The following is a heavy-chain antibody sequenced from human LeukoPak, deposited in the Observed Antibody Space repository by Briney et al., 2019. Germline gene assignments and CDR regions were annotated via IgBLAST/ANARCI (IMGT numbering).Heavy chain of an antibody. Sequence: PSETLSLTCVVSGYSISSGDYWGWIRQPPGKGLEWIGSIYHSGSTYYNPSLKSRVTISVDRSKNQFSLKLSSVTAADTAVYYCARGGYYYYYMDVWGKGTTVTVSS. CDR1: GYSISSGDY. V-gene: IGHV4-38-2*01. CDR2: IYHSGST. D-gene: IGHD3-16*01. CDR3: ARGGYYYYYMDV. J-gene: IGHJ6*03.